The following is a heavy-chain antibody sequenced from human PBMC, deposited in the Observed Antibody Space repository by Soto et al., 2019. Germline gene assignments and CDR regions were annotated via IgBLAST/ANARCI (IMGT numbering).Heavy chain of an antibody. J-gene: IGHJ5*01. Sequence: SETLSLTCSVSGDSISNLDYFWAWIRQTPGQALEYIGYIYKSATTYYNPSFESRVAISVDTSKSQFSLNVTSVTAADTAVYFCARGRYCLTGRCFPNWFDSWGQGALVTVSS. V-gene: IGHV4-30-4*01. CDR3: ARGRYCLTGRCFPNWFDS. CDR2: IYKSATT. D-gene: IGHD7-27*01. CDR1: GDSISNLDYF.